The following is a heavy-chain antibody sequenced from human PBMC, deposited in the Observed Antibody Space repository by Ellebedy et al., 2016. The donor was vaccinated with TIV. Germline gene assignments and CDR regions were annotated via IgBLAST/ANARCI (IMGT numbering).Heavy chain of an antibody. D-gene: IGHD3-10*01. CDR3: ARDGPFSGSGGYSFDY. J-gene: IGHJ4*02. V-gene: IGHV1-46*01. Sequence: ASVKVSCXASGYNFSSYYIHWVRQAPGQGLEWMGIITPSGGSPTYAQKFQGRVTMTKDTSTSTVYMQLNNLRSEDTAVFYCARDGPFSGSGGYSFDYWGQGTLVTVSS. CDR1: GYNFSSYY. CDR2: ITPSGGSP.